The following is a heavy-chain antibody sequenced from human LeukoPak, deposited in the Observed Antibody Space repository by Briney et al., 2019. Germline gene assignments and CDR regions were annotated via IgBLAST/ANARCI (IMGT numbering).Heavy chain of an antibody. V-gene: IGHV4-61*02. D-gene: IGHD3-10*01. J-gene: IGHJ5*02. CDR3: AGDRGITTARGVPSWFDP. CDR2: IYTTGSP. Sequence: PSETLSLTCTVSGGSISSSNYYWTWIRQPAGKGLEWIGRIYTTGSPSYSPSLKSRVTISVDTSTNQFSLKLTSVSAADTAVYYCAGDRGITTARGVPSWFDPWGQGTLVTVSS. CDR1: GGSISSSNYY.